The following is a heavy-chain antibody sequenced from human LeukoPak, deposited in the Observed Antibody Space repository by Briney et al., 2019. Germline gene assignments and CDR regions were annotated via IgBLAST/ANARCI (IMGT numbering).Heavy chain of an antibody. CDR3: ARAPSIAVAAYFFDS. Sequence: ASVKVSRKASGYTFTGYYIYWVRQAPGQGLEWMGWINPDSGGTNYAQKFQGRVTMTRDTSISTGYMEMRRLTSDDTAVYYCARAPSIAVAAYFFDSWGQGTLVMVSS. J-gene: IGHJ4*02. D-gene: IGHD6-19*01. CDR1: GYTFTGYY. CDR2: INPDSGGT. V-gene: IGHV1-2*02.